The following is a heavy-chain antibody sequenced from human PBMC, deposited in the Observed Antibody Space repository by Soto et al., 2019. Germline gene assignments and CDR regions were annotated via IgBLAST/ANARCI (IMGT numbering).Heavy chain of an antibody. J-gene: IGHJ4*02. CDR1: GGSISSYY. V-gene: IGHV4-59*12. CDR3: ARVEIYDGSGYSLGG. D-gene: IGHD3-22*01. Sequence: PSETLSLTCTVSGGSISSYYWSWIRQPPGKGLEWIGYIYYSGSTNYNPSLKSRVTISVDKSKNQFSLKLSSVTAADTAVYYCARVEIYDGSGYSLGGWGQGTLVTVSS. CDR2: IYYSGST.